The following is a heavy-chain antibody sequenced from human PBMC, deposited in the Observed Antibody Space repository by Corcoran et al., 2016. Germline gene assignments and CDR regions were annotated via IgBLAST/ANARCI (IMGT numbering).Heavy chain of an antibody. CDR1: RFSLSTDGLR. Sequence: QVTLKESGPALVKPTQTLTLTCTFTRFSLSTDGLRVSWIRQPPGKALEWLARIDWDDEKFYSTYLKTRLSISKDTSKNQVFLTLTNMDPVDTATYSGEGSYWTTGSCYGLESDFDYWGQGTRVTVSS. CDR2: IDWDDEK. V-gene: IGHV2-70*04. CDR3: EGSYWTTGSCYGLESDFDY. J-gene: IGHJ4*02. D-gene: IGHD2-15*01.